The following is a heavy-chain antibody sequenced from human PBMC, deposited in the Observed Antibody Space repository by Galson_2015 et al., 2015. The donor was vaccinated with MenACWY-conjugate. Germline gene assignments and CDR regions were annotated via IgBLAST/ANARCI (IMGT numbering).Heavy chain of an antibody. CDR1: GFTFSSYS. CDR2: ISGASDTI. D-gene: IGHD2-15*01. V-gene: IGHV3-48*04. CDR3: ARRVAGHGLGV. J-gene: IGHJ6*02. Sequence: SLRLSCAASGFTFSSYSMNWVRQAPGKGLEWLSYISGASDTIYYVDSVKGRFTICRDNAKNSLYLQTTSLRAEDTDVYYCARRVAGHGLGVWGQATMVTVSS.